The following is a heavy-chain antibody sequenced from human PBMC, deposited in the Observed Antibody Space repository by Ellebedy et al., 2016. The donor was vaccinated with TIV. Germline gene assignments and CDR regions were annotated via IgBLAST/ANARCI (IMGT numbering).Heavy chain of an antibody. Sequence: MPSETLSLTCNVSGGSISSSGYYWDWIRQPPGRGLEWIGELNHSGSTNYNPSLKNRLAISVDTSERQFSLNLTSVTAADTAVYYCARGGGRDRGVLGYWGQGILVTVSA. CDR2: LNHSGST. CDR1: GGSISSSGYY. V-gene: IGHV4-39*07. D-gene: IGHD3-10*01. CDR3: ARGGGRDRGVLGY. J-gene: IGHJ4*02.